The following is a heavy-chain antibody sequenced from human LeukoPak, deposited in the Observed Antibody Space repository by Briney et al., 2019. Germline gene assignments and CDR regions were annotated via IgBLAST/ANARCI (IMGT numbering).Heavy chain of an antibody. J-gene: IGHJ4*02. CDR3: ARGQGTVTTH. CDR1: GGSFSGYY. V-gene: IGHV4-34*01. CDR2: INHSGNA. Sequence: SETLSLTCAVSGGSFSGYYWTWIRQPPGKGLEWIGEINHSGNANYNPSLKSRVTVSLDMSENHFSLKLTSVTAADTAVYYCARGQGTVTTHWGQGTLVTVSS. D-gene: IGHD4-17*01.